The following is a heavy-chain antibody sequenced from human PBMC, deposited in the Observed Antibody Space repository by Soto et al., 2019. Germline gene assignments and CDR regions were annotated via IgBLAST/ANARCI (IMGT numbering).Heavy chain of an antibody. CDR3: ARGLVQLERQDAFYI. CDR2: MNPNSGNT. J-gene: IGHJ3*02. D-gene: IGHD1-1*01. Sequence: ASVKVSCKASGYTFTSYYINWVRQATGQGLEWMGWMNPNSGNTGYAQKFQGRVTMTRNTSISTAYMELSSLRSEDTAVYYCARGLVQLERQDAFYIWGQGTMVTVS. V-gene: IGHV1-8*01. CDR1: GYTFTSYY.